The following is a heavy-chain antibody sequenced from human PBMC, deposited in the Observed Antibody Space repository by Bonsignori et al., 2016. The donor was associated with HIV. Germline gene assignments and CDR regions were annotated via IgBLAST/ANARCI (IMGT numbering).Heavy chain of an antibody. V-gene: IGHV4-59*01. Sequence: WIRQPPGKGLEWIGYISFSGSTNYNPSLESRVTISLDTSKNQFSLNLYSVTAADSAVYFCARDVIDYSMYGTSYYYYMDVWGKGTTVTVSS. D-gene: IGHD4-11*01. J-gene: IGHJ6*03. CDR3: ARDVIDYSMYGTSYYYYMDV. CDR2: ISFSGST.